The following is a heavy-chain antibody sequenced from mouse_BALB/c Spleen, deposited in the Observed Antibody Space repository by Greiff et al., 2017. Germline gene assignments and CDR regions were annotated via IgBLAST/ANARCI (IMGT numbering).Heavy chain of an antibody. J-gene: IGHJ3*01. CDR3: ARWDYDEGFAY. CDR2: IDPSDSYT. CDR1: GYTFTSYW. Sequence: VQLQQPGAELVKPGASVKLSCKASGYTFTSYWMHWVKQRPGQGLEWIGEIDPSDSYTNYNQKFKGKATLTVDKSSSTAYMQLSSLTSEDSAVYYCARWDYDEGFAYWGQGTLVTVSA. V-gene: IGHV1-69*02. D-gene: IGHD2-4*01.